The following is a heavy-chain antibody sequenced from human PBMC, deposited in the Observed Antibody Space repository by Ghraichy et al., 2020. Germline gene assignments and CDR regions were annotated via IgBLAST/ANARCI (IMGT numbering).Heavy chain of an antibody. CDR3: AGQIEGQLDH. D-gene: IGHD5-24*01. J-gene: IGHJ4*02. Sequence: SETLSLTCSVSGATITNDFWGWVRQSPGKGLEWLGYIHAVGGTNYNPSLKSRVAMSLDTSKMQFSLEGQAVIAADTAVYYCAGQIEGQLDHWGQGTLVAVSS. CDR1: GATITNDF. CDR2: IHAVGGT. V-gene: IGHV4-59*01.